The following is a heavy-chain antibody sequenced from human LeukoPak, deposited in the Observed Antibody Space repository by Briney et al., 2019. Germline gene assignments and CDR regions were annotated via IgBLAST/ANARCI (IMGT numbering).Heavy chain of an antibody. CDR2: IYYSGNT. CDR3: AREDDDYLFDS. J-gene: IGHJ4*02. Sequence: SETLSLTCTVSGGSISSYYWSWIRQPPGKGLQWIGYIYYSGNTNYSPSLKSRVTISLDTSKNQFSMKLTSATAADTAMYYCAREDDDYLFDSWGQGTLVTVSS. D-gene: IGHD4-17*01. V-gene: IGHV4-59*01. CDR1: GGSISSYY.